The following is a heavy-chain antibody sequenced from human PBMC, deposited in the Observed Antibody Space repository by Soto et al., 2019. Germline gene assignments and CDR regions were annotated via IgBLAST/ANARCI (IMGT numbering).Heavy chain of an antibody. CDR1: GFTFSSYA. CDR2: ISGSGGST. D-gene: IGHD3-22*01. CDR3: AKDPPSSYYYESSGYKPSYFDY. V-gene: IGHV3-23*01. J-gene: IGHJ4*02. Sequence: EVQLLESGGGLVQPGGSLRLTCAASGFTFSSYALSWVRQAPGKGLEWVSAISGSGGSTYYADSVKGRFTISSDNSKNTLYLQMNSLRAEDTAVYYCAKDPPSSYYYESSGYKPSYFDYWGQGTLVTVSS.